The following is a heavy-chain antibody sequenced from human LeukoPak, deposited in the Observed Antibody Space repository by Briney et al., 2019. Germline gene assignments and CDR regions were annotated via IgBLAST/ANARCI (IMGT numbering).Heavy chain of an antibody. Sequence: SETLSLTCTVSGGSISSYYWSWIRQPPGKGLEWIGYIYYSGSTNYNPSLKSRVTISVDTSKNQFSLKLSSVTAADTAVYYCARRVTIFGVDYYYYYYYMDVWGKGTTVTVSS. CDR3: ARRVTIFGVDYYYYYYYMDV. V-gene: IGHV4-59*12. D-gene: IGHD3-3*01. CDR1: GGSISSYY. J-gene: IGHJ6*03. CDR2: IYYSGST.